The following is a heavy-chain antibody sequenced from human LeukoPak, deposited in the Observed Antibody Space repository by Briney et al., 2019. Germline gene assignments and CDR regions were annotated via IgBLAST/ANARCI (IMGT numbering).Heavy chain of an antibody. J-gene: IGHJ4*02. Sequence: PGGSLRLSCAASGFTFGSYSMNWVRQAPGKGLEWVSSISSSSSYIYYADSVKGRFTISRDNAKNSLYLQMNSLRAEDTAVYYCASPRPGSGSYLDYWGQGTLVTVSS. D-gene: IGHD1-26*01. CDR2: ISSSSSYI. CDR3: ASPRPGSGSYLDY. V-gene: IGHV3-21*01. CDR1: GFTFGSYS.